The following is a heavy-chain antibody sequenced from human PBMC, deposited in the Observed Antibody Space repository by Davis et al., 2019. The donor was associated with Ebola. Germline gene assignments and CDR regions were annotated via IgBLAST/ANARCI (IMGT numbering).Heavy chain of an antibody. J-gene: IGHJ4*02. D-gene: IGHD5-24*01. CDR2: IIPILGIA. Sequence: SVKVSCKASGGTFSSYAISWVRQAPGQGLEWMGKIIPILGIANYAQKFQGRVTITADKSTSTAYMELSSLRSEDTAVYYCAGEMATIFGDFWGQGTLVTVSS. CDR1: GGTFSSYA. CDR3: AGEMATIFGDF. V-gene: IGHV1-69*04.